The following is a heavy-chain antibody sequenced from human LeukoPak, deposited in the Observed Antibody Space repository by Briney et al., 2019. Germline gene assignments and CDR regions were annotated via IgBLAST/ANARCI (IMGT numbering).Heavy chain of an antibody. Sequence: SETLSLTCAVYGGSFSGYYWSRIRQPPGKGLEWIGEINHSGSTNYNPSLKSRVTISVDTSKNQFSLKLSSVTAADTAVYYCARVGTSSSSYYYYYMDVWGKGTTVTVSS. V-gene: IGHV4-34*01. D-gene: IGHD6-6*01. J-gene: IGHJ6*03. CDR3: ARVGTSSSSYYYYYMDV. CDR1: GGSFSGYY. CDR2: INHSGST.